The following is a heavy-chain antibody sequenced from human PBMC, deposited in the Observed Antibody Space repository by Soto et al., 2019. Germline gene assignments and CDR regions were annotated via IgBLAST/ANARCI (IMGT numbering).Heavy chain of an antibody. CDR3: ARGGGIAARRGLFDY. CDR2: INHSGST. CDR1: GGSFSGYY. V-gene: IGHV4-34*01. J-gene: IGHJ4*02. Sequence: SETLSLTCAVYGGSFSGYYWSWIRQPPGKGLEWIGEINHSGSTDYNPSLKSRVTISVDTSKNQFSLKLSSVTAADTAVYYCARGGGIAARRGLFDYWGQGTLVTVSS. D-gene: IGHD6-6*01.